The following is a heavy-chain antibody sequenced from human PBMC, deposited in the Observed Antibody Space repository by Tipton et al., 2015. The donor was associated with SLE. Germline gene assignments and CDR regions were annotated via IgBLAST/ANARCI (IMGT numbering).Heavy chain of an antibody. CDR3: ARTVSKWSPQSSEFAF. CDR1: GFTFDDFG. CDR2: INWKGDST. Sequence: SLRLSCAASGFTFDDFGMSWVRQVPGKGLEWVSGINWKGDSTAYADSMRGRITISRDNAKKSLYLQMNRLRAEDTGVYFCARTVSKWSPQSSEFAFWGQGTLVPVSA. J-gene: IGHJ4*02. D-gene: IGHD1-26*01. V-gene: IGHV3-20*04.